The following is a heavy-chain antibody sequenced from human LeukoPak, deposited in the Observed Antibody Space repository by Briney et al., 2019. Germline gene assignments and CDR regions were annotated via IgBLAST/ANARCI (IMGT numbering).Heavy chain of an antibody. D-gene: IGHD2-21*01. J-gene: IGHJ4*02. CDR3: AIDCCGEAFFEY. Sequence: GGSLRLSCVASGPIFNNYGMSWVRQAPGRGLEWISTISALSDHTHYADSVKGRFAISRDNFKNTVYLQMNSLRSEDTAIYFCAIDCCGEAFFEYWGQGALVTVSS. V-gene: IGHV3-23*01. CDR2: ISALSDHT. CDR1: GPIFNNYG.